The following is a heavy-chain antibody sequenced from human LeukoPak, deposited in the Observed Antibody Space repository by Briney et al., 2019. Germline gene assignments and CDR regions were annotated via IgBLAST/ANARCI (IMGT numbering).Heavy chain of an antibody. CDR3: AREGDAEYSSHFDY. D-gene: IGHD6-6*01. V-gene: IGHV1-18*01. CDR1: GYTLPSYG. CDR2: ISAYNGNT. J-gene: IGHJ4*02. Sequence: GASVKVSCKASGYTLPSYGISWLRQAPGQGLEWMGWISAYNGNTNYAQKLQGRVTMTTDTSTSTAYMELRSLRSDDTAVYYCAREGDAEYSSHFDYWGQGTLVTVSS.